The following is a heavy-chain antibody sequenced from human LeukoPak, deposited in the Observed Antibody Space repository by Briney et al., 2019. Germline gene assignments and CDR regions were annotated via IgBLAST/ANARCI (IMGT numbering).Heavy chain of an antibody. Sequence: PGGSLRLSCAASGFTFSSYGMHWVRQAPGKGLEWVAFIRYDGSNKYYADSVEGRFTISRDNSKNTLYLQMNSLRAEDTAVYYCAKDRNYYDSSGFGYWGQGTLVTVSS. CDR3: AKDRNYYDSSGFGY. V-gene: IGHV3-30*02. D-gene: IGHD3-22*01. CDR2: IRYDGSNK. J-gene: IGHJ4*02. CDR1: GFTFSSYG.